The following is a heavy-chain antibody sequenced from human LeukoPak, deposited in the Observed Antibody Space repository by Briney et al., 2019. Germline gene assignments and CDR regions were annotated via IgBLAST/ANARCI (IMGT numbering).Heavy chain of an antibody. Sequence: SETLSLTCTVSGGSISSGGYYWSWIRQHPGKGLEWIGYIYYSGSTYYNPSLKSRVTISVDTSKNQLSLKLSSVTAADTAVYYCASSLGYCSGGSCYLSGGNAHFDYWGQGTLVTVSS. J-gene: IGHJ4*02. V-gene: IGHV4-31*03. CDR1: GGSISSGGYY. CDR3: ASSLGYCSGGSCYLSGGNAHFDY. CDR2: IYYSGST. D-gene: IGHD2-15*01.